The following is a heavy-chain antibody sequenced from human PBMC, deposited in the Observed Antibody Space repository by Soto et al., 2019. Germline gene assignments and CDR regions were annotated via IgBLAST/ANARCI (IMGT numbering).Heavy chain of an antibody. J-gene: IGHJ4*02. CDR1: GYIFTRYW. Sequence: PGESLKISCQGSGYIFTRYWIGWVHQMPGKGLEWMGSIYPGDSDTRYSRSFQGQVTISADKYISTAYLKWSSLKASDTAMYYCSKKGLLSGSGSDGTAQFEYWGQGPVVTDSS. D-gene: IGHD3-10*01. CDR3: SKKGLLSGSGSDGTAQFEY. V-gene: IGHV5-51*07. CDR2: IYPGDSDT.